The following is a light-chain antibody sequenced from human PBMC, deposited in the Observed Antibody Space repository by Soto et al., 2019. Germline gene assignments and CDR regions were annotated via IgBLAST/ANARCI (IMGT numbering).Light chain of an antibody. Sequence: IPMTQSPSSLSASVGDRVTITCRASQSISTYVNWYQQKPGKAPKLLIYASSSLQSGVPARFSGSGSGTHFTLTINSLQPEDFAPYYCQQSFSTPRTFGPGTRVE. CDR3: QQSFSTPRT. CDR2: ASS. J-gene: IGKJ1*01. CDR1: QSISTY. V-gene: IGKV1-39*01.